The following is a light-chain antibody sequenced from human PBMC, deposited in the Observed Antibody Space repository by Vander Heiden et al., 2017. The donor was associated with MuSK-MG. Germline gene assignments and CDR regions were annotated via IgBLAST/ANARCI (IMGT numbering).Light chain of an antibody. CDR3: RQSMQLPIT. J-gene: IGKJ5*01. Sequence: DIVMTQTPLSLSVTPGQPASISCKSSQSLLHSDEKTYLYWYLQKPGLPPQLLIYEVSNRCSGVPDRFSGSGSGTDFTLRISLVKAADVGVYYCRQSMQLPITFGQGTRLEIK. V-gene: IGKV2D-29*01. CDR1: QSLLHSDEKTY. CDR2: EVS.